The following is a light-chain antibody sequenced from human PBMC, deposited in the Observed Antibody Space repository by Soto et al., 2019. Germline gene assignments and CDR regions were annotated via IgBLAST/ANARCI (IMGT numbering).Light chain of an antibody. CDR3: QQRSNWPRT. CDR1: QSVSSSY. CDR2: DVS. V-gene: IGKV3-11*01. J-gene: IGKJ1*01. Sequence: IVLTQSPATMSLSPWERATTSCRASQSVSSSYLAWYQQKPGQAPRLLIYDVSNRATGIPARFSGSGSGTDFTLTISSLEPEDFAVYYCQQRSNWPRTFGQGTKVDIK.